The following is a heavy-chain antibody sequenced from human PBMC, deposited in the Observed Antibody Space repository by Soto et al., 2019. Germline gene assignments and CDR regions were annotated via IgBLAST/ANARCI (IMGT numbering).Heavy chain of an antibody. CDR1: EFTFSNYA. CDR2: ISGSGGST. D-gene: IGHD6-19*01. Sequence: PGGSLRLSCAAAEFTFSNYAMGWVRQAPGKGLEWVSAISGSGGSTYYADSVKGRFTISRDNSQNTLYLQMNSLRAEDTAVYYCAKDVSQWLVPNEADSWGQGTLVTVSS. V-gene: IGHV3-23*01. J-gene: IGHJ4*02. CDR3: AKDVSQWLVPNEADS.